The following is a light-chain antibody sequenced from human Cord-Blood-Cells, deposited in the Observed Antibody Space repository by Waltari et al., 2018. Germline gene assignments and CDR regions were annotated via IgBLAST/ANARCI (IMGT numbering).Light chain of an antibody. V-gene: IGKV1-39*01. CDR1: QSISSY. CDR3: QQSYSTPLT. CDR2: AAS. Sequence: DIQMTQSPSSLSASVGDRVTITCRASQSISSYLNWYQQKPGKAPKLLIYAASSLQSWVPSRFSGSGSGTDFPLNISSLQPEDFATYYCQQSYSTPLTFGGGTKVEIK. J-gene: IGKJ4*01.